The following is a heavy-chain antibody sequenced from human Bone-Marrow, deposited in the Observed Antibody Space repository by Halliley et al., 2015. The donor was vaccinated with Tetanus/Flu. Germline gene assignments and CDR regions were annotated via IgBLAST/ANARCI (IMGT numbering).Heavy chain of an antibody. J-gene: IGHJ6*02. Sequence: TLSLTCIVSGDSISDYYWSWIRQHPGKGLEWIGDIYYSGSTYYNPSLKSRVTTSVDTSKNQFSLKMSSVTAADTAVYYCARGLGDRGYCSSGSCYYYYGMDVWGQGTTVTVSS. CDR1: GDSISDYY. CDR2: IYYSGST. V-gene: IGHV4-31*03. D-gene: IGHD2-15*01. CDR3: ARGLGDRGYCSSGSCYYYYGMDV.